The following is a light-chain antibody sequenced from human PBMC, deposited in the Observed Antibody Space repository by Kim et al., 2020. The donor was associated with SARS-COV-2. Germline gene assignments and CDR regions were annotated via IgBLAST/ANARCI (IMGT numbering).Light chain of an antibody. CDR1: QSVSSSY. CDR3: QQYDSSPLT. J-gene: IGKJ4*01. V-gene: IGKV3-20*01. Sequence: SPGEAPTLSYRATQSVSSSYLAWNQQKPGQAPSLLIYGAASRATGIPDRFSGSGSGTDFTLTISRLEPEDFAVYYCQQYDSSPLTFGGGTKVDIK. CDR2: GAA.